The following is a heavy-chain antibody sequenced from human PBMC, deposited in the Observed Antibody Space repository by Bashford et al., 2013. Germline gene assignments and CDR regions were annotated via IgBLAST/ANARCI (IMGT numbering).Heavy chain of an antibody. CDR2: ISGGADRT. CDR3: AKEIATFEPQQQLVSGWFDP. J-gene: IGHJ5*02. CDR1: GFIFSNYA. Sequence: GSLRLSCAASGFIFSNYAMTWVRQAPGKGLEWVSAISGGADRTYYADSVKGRFTISRDNAKNSLYLQMNSLRAEDTALYYCAKEIATFEPQQQLVSGWFDPWGQGTLVTVSS. V-gene: IGHV3-23*01. D-gene: IGHD6-13*01.